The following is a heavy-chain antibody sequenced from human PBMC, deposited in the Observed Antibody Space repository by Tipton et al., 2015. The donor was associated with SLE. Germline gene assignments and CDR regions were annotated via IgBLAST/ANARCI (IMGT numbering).Heavy chain of an antibody. Sequence: SLTCAVYGGSFSGYYWSWIRQPPGKGLEWIGSIYYSGSTYYNPSLKSRVTISVDTSKNQFSLKLSSVTAADTAVYYCARLSVVVIGTIWGQGTMVTVSS. D-gene: IGHD3-22*01. V-gene: IGHV4-34*01. CDR3: ARLSVVVIGTI. J-gene: IGHJ3*02. CDR2: IYYSGST. CDR1: GGSFSGYY.